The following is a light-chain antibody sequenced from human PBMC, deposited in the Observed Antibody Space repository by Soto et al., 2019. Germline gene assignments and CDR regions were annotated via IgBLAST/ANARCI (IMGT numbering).Light chain of an antibody. CDR3: QQYDSFSPLT. CDR2: DAS. J-gene: IGKJ4*01. V-gene: IGKV1-5*01. Sequence: DIQMTQSPSSLSASVGDRVTITCRASQTISSWLVWYQQKPGKAPKLLIYDASTLEGGVPSRFSGSGSGTDFTLTINSLQPDDFGNYYCQQYDSFSPLTFGGGTKVQIK. CDR1: QTISSW.